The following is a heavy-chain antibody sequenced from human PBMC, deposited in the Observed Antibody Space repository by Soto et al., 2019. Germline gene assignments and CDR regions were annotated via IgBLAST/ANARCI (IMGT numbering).Heavy chain of an antibody. CDR2: IIPIFGTA. CDR1: GGTFSSYA. CDR3: ARDGAVAGDSNFDY. J-gene: IGHJ4*02. Sequence: SLQVSCKASGGTFSSYAISWVRQAPGQGLEWMGGIIPIFGTANYAQKFQGRVTITADTSASTAYMELSSLRSEDTAVYYCARDGAVAGDSNFDYWGQGTLVTVSS. V-gene: IGHV1-69*06. D-gene: IGHD6-19*01.